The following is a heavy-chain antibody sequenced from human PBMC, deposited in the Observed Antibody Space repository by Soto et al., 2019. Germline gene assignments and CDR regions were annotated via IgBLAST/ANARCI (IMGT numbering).Heavy chain of an antibody. CDR1: GYTFTSYA. D-gene: IGHD3-3*01. J-gene: IGHJ6*02. Sequence: ASVKVSCKASGYTFTSYAMHWVRQAPGQRLEWMGWINAGNGNTKYSQKFQGRVTITRDTSASTAYMELSSLRSEDTAVYYCAREKYDFWTLPKGGMDVWGQGTTVTVSS. V-gene: IGHV1-3*01. CDR2: INAGNGNT. CDR3: AREKYDFWTLPKGGMDV.